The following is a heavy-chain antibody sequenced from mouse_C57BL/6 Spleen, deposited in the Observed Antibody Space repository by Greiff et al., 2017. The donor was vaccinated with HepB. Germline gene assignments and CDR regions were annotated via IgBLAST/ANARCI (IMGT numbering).Heavy chain of an antibody. CDR2: IYPGSGST. CDR3: ARYGGLRGWYFDV. J-gene: IGHJ1*03. D-gene: IGHD2-4*01. CDR1: GYTFTSYW. Sequence: VQLQQPGAELVKPGASVKMSCKASGYTFTSYWITWVKQRPGQGLEWIGDIYPGSGSTNYNEKFKSKATLTVDTSSGTAYMQLSSLTSEDSAVYYCARYGGLRGWYFDVWGTGTTVTVSS. V-gene: IGHV1-55*01.